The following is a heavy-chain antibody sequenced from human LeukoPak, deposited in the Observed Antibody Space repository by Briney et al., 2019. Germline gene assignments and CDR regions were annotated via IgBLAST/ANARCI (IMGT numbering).Heavy chain of an antibody. CDR2: LAYTGIS. Sequence: PSETLSLTCTVSGASISRSYWSWIRQTPGKGLEWMGYLAYTGISTYNPSLKSRVTISRDESKNQFSLHLTHVTAADTAVYYCARLPEGGYATSLGWLGPWGQGTRVTVSS. CDR1: GASISRSY. V-gene: IGHV4-59*08. D-gene: IGHD5-24*01. CDR3: ARLPEGGYATSLGWLGP. J-gene: IGHJ5*02.